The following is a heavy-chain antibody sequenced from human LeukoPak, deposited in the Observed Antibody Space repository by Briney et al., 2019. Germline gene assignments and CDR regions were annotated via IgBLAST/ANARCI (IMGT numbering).Heavy chain of an antibody. CDR3: AKDAQRGFDYSNSLEY. V-gene: IGHV3-33*06. CDR1: GFTYSHYG. J-gene: IGHJ4*02. D-gene: IGHD4-11*01. Sequence: PGGSLRLSCAASGFTYSHYGMHWVRQAPGKGLEWVAVIWSDATEKYYGDAVKGRFTISRDNSRNTLYLQMNSLRAEDTAVYYCAKDAQRGFDYSNSLEYWGQATLVTVSS. CDR2: IWSDATEK.